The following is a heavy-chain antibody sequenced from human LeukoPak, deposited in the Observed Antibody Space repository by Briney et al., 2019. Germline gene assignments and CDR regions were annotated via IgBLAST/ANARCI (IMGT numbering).Heavy chain of an antibody. CDR2: IYTSGST. V-gene: IGHV4-61*02. J-gene: IGHJ4*02. Sequence: SETLSLTCTVSGGSISSGSYYWSWIRQPAGKGLEWIGRIYTSGSTNYNPSLKSRVTISVDTSKNQFSLKLSSVTAADTAVYYCARFYSSSCNWSQGTLVTVSS. CDR3: ARFYSSSCN. CDR1: GGSISSGSYY. D-gene: IGHD6-13*01.